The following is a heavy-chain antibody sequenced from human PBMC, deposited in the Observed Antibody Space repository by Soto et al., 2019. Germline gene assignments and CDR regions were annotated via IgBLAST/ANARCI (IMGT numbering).Heavy chain of an antibody. J-gene: IGHJ3*02. CDR2: INPSGGST. D-gene: IGHD6-19*01. V-gene: IGHV1-46*01. CDR3: ASAEGRGSSGWYAAFDI. Sequence: QVQLVQSGAEVKKPGASVKVSCKASGYTFTSYYMHWVRQAPGQGLEWMGIINPSGGSTSYAQKFQGRVTMTRDTSTSTVYMALSSLRSEDTAVYYCASAEGRGSSGWYAAFDIWGQGTMVTVSS. CDR1: GYTFTSYY.